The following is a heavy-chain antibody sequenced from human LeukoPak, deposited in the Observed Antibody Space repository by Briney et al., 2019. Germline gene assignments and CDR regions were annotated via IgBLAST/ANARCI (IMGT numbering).Heavy chain of an antibody. Sequence: GSLRLSCAASGFTFSSYAMSWVRQAPGKGLEWVSAISGSGGSTYYADSVKGRFTISRDNSKNTLYLQMNSLRAEDTAVYYCAKDWVDYYDSSGRGGDYWGQGTLVTVSS. V-gene: IGHV3-23*01. CDR1: GFTFSSYA. D-gene: IGHD3-22*01. CDR2: ISGSGGST. CDR3: AKDWVDYYDSSGRGGDY. J-gene: IGHJ4*02.